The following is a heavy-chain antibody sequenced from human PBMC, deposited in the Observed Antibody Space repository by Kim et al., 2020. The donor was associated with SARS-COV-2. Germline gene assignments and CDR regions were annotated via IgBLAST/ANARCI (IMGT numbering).Heavy chain of an antibody. CDR2: IIPIFGTA. J-gene: IGHJ6*02. CDR3: ARGGKGGVRDYYYYGMDV. D-gene: IGHD3-10*01. Sequence: SVKVSCKASGGTFSSYAISWVRQAPGQGLEWMGGIIPIFGTANYAQKFQGRVTITADESTSTAYMELSSLRSEDTAVYYCARGGKGGVRDYYYYGMDVWGQGTTVTVSS. V-gene: IGHV1-69*13. CDR1: GGTFSSYA.